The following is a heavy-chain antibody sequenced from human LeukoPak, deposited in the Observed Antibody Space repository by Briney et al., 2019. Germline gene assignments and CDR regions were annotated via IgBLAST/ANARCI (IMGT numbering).Heavy chain of an antibody. V-gene: IGHV1-69*13. CDR1: GYIFNSYG. Sequence: ASVKVSCKASGYIFNSYGISWVRQAPGQGLEWMGGIIPIFGTANYAQKFQGRVTITADESTSTAYMELSSLRSEDTAVYYCASQSGLFLPPAPPYGMDVWGQGTTVTVSS. J-gene: IGHJ6*02. D-gene: IGHD3-3*01. CDR3: ASQSGLFLPPAPPYGMDV. CDR2: IIPIFGTA.